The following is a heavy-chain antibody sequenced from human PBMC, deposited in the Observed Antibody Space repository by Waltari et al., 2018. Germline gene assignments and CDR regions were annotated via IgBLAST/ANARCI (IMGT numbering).Heavy chain of an antibody. CDR2: STTSGAT. CDR1: GGSISSGSYY. V-gene: IGHV4-61*09. CDR3: ASTVTTGTYYFDY. D-gene: IGHD4-17*01. Sequence: QVQLQESGPGLVKPSQTLSLTCTVSGGSISSGSYYWSWLPQPARKGLVWIGESTTSGATNSNPSLKSRGTISVATSNNQFSLKLTSVTAADTAVYYCASTVTTGTYYFDYWGQGTLVTVSS. J-gene: IGHJ4*02.